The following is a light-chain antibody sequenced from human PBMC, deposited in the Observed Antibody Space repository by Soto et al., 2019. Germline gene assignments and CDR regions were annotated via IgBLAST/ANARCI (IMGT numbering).Light chain of an antibody. J-gene: IGLJ1*01. CDR1: SSDVGGYDS. V-gene: IGLV2-8*01. CDR3: SAYAGSNTFV. CDR2: DAD. Sequence: SVLTQPPSASGSPGQSVTISCSGTSSDVGGYDSVSWYQHHSGKVSKLIIFDADKSPSGAPDRFSGFKSANTASLTVSALRAEDEADYYCSAYAGSNTFVFGTGTKVTVL.